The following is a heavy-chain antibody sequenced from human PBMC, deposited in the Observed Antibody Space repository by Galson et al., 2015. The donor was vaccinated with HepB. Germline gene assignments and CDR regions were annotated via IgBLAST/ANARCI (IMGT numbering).Heavy chain of an antibody. J-gene: IGHJ4*02. CDR2: ISGSSSFI. D-gene: IGHD6-13*01. CDR1: GFTFRTYT. V-gene: IGHV3-21*01. CDR3: ARDGVAATSRVDY. Sequence: SLRLSCAASGFTFRTYTMNWVRQAPGKGLEWVSSISGSSSFIYYADSVRGRFTISRDNAKNSLYPQMKSLRAEDTAVYYCARDGVAATSRVDYWGQGTLVTVSS.